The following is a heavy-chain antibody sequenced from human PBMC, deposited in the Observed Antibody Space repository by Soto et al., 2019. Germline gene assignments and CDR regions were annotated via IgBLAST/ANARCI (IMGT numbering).Heavy chain of an antibody. CDR2: ISGSGGST. J-gene: IGHJ6*02. CDR1: GFTFSSYA. V-gene: IGHV3-23*01. D-gene: IGHD2-15*01. CDR3: AKDLEDIVVVARDGMDV. Sequence: PVGSLRLSSAASGFTFSSYAMIWVRQAPGKGLEWVSAISGSGGSTYYADSVKGRFTISRDNSKNTLYLQMNSLRAEDTAVYYCAKDLEDIVVVARDGMDVWGQGTTVTVA.